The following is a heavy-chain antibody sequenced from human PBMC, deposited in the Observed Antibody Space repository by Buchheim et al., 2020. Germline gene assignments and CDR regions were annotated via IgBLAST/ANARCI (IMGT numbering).Heavy chain of an antibody. Sequence: QVQLVESGGGVVQPGRSLRLSCAASGFTFSSYGMHWVRQAPGKGLEWVAVIWYDGSNKYYADSVKGRFTISRDNSKNTLYLQMNSLRAEDTAVYYCARGYGYYYGSGSYYKGGYDYWGQGTL. J-gene: IGHJ4*02. V-gene: IGHV3-33*01. D-gene: IGHD3-10*01. CDR3: ARGYGYYYGSGSYYKGGYDY. CDR1: GFTFSSYG. CDR2: IWYDGSNK.